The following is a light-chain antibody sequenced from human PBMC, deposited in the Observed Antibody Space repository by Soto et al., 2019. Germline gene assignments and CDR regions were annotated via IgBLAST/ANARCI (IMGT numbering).Light chain of an antibody. CDR1: QSILKN. V-gene: IGKV3-15*01. J-gene: IGKJ1*01. CDR3: XHYYNWPRT. Sequence: EIVMTQSPATLSVSPGESATLSCRASQSILKNLAWYQHKPGQPPRLLFYGASTRATNIPRRFSGSGSGTEFTLTISSLQSEDFAVYYCXHYYNWPRTVGQGTKWIS. CDR2: GAS.